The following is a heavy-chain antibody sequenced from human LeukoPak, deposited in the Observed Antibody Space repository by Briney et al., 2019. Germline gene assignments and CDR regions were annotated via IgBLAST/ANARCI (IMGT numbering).Heavy chain of an antibody. CDR2: IIPIFGTA. CDR3: ARVSYGSGSYYRWGYNWFDP. Sequence: SSVKVSCKASGGTFSSYAISWVRQGPGQGLEWMGGIIPIFGTANYAQKFQGRVTITTDESTSTAYMELSSLRSEDTAVYYCARVSYGSGSYYRWGYNWFDPWGQGTLVTVSS. J-gene: IGHJ5*02. V-gene: IGHV1-69*05. D-gene: IGHD3-10*01. CDR1: GGTFSSYA.